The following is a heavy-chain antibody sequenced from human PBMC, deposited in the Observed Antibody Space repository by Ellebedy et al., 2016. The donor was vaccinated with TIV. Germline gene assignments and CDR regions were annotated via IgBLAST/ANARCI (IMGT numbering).Heavy chain of an antibody. Sequence: MPSETLSLTCDVSGASMSYNYWSWVRQPPGKGLEWIGYIYDSGSTNYNPSLKSRVAISIDTSKNQFSMKLKSVTAADTAVDFCARAPRYYSFWSGYREHFDSWGPGTLVTVSS. CDR3: ARAPRYYSFWSGYREHFDS. D-gene: IGHD3-3*01. V-gene: IGHV4-4*08. CDR2: IYDSGST. CDR1: GASMSYNY. J-gene: IGHJ4*02.